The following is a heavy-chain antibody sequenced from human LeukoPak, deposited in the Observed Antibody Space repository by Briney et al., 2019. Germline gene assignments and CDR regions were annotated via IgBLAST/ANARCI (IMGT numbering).Heavy chain of an antibody. CDR2: ISSSSGTI. CDR3: VRDFHVRLYDTGGYSY. V-gene: IGHV3-48*01. Sequence: GGSLRLSCVGSGFIFSSYSMNWVRQAPGKGLEWISYISSSSGTIDYADSVKGRFTISRDNAKNSLYLQMNSLRAEDAAVYYCVRDFHVRLYDTGGYSYWGQGTLVTVSS. J-gene: IGHJ4*02. CDR1: GFIFSSYS. D-gene: IGHD3-22*01.